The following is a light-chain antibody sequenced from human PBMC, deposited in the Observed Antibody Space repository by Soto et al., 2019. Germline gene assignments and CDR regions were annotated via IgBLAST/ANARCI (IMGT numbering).Light chain of an antibody. Sequence: EIVLTQSPATLSLSPGERATLSCRASQSVSSYLAWYQQKPGQAPRLLISDASNRATGIPARFGGSGSGTDFTLTVSSLEPEDFAVYYCQQRRDWPLTFGGGTKVE. CDR1: QSVSSY. CDR2: DAS. CDR3: QQRRDWPLT. J-gene: IGKJ4*01. V-gene: IGKV3-11*01.